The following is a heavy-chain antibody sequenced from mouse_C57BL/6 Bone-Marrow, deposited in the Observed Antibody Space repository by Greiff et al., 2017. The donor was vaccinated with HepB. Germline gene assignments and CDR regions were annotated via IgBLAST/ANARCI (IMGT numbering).Heavy chain of an antibody. V-gene: IGHV3-6*01. D-gene: IGHD1-1*02. Sequence: DVKLQESGPGLVKPSQSLSLTCSVTGYSITSGYYWNWIRQLPGNKLEWMGYISYDGSNNYNPSLKNRISITRDTSKNQFFLKLNSVTTEDTATYYCARDLWPSFAYWGQGTLVTVSA. CDR3: ARDLWPSFAY. CDR1: GYSITSGYY. CDR2: ISYDGSN. J-gene: IGHJ3*01.